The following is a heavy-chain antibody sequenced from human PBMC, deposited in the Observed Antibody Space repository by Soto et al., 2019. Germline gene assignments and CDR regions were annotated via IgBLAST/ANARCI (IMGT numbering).Heavy chain of an antibody. Sequence: SVTVSCKASGFTFTSSAVKWVRQARGQRLEWIGWIVVGSGNTNYAQKFQERVTITRDMSTSTAYMELSSLRSEDTAVYYCAASSTSHLYYYGMDVWGQGTTVTVSS. V-gene: IGHV1-58*01. CDR3: AASSTSHLYYYGMDV. J-gene: IGHJ6*02. CDR1: GFTFTSSA. CDR2: IVVGSGNT. D-gene: IGHD2-2*01.